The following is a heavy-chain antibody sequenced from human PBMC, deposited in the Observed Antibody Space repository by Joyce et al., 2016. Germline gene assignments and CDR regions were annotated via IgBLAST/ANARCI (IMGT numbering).Heavy chain of an antibody. J-gene: IGHJ6*02. CDR1: GGSFSDYY. CDR3: ARGPWDREYGLDV. D-gene: IGHD3-10*01. CDR2: IKHSGGI. V-gene: IGHV4-34*02. Sequence: QVQLQQWGAGLLKPSETLSLTCAVSGGSFSDYYWCWIRQSPGKGMEWIAGIKHSGGINFNPSLECRIAISPATAKNQFSLRLSSVTAADTAEYYCARGPWDREYGLDVWGQGTTVTVSS.